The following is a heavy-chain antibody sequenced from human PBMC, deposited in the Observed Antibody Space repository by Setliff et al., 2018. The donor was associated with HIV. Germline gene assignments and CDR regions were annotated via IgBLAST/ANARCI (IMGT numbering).Heavy chain of an antibody. Sequence: SETLSLTCAVYGGSFSGYCWSWIRQPPGKGLAVIGDIYYTGNTNYNPSLKSRVTISLDTSKNQFSLKLTSVTAADTAVYYCARDVGVAADIWGQGTMVTVSS. CDR2: IYYTGNT. V-gene: IGHV4-34*01. J-gene: IGHJ3*02. CDR3: ARDVGVAADI. CDR1: GGSFSGYC. D-gene: IGHD2-21*02.